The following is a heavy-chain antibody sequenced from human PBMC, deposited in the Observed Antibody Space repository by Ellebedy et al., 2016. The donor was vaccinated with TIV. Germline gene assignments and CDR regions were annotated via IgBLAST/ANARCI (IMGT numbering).Heavy chain of an antibody. J-gene: IGHJ4*02. CDR2: IYYSGST. Sequence: SETLSLTCTVSGGSISSSSYYWGWIRQPPGKGLEWIGSIYYSGSTYYNPSLKSRVTISIDTSKNQFSLKLSSVTAADTAVYYCARLGVVVVAATPDYWGQGTLVTVSS. CDR3: ARLGVVVVAATPDY. CDR1: GGSISSSSYY. D-gene: IGHD2-15*01. V-gene: IGHV4-39*01.